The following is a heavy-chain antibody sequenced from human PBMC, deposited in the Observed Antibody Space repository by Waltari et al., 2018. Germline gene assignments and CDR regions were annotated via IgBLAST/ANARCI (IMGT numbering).Heavy chain of an antibody. J-gene: IGHJ4*02. D-gene: IGHD2-21*01. CDR1: GFIFSDYW. V-gene: IGHV3-7*01. CDR3: AKGRGKVALDY. Sequence: EVQLVESGGGLVQPGGSLRLSCAASGFIFSDYWMSWVRQAPGKGLEWVANIKKDGSEKNYVDSVKGRFTISRDNTKNSLFLQMNGLGAQDTAVYYCAKGRGKVALDYWGQGTLVTVSS. CDR2: IKKDGSEK.